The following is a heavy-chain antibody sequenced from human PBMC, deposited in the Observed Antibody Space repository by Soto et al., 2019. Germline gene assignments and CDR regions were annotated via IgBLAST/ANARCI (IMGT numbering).Heavy chain of an antibody. J-gene: IGHJ4*02. CDR1: GFTFSSYA. Sequence: QVQLVESGGGVVQPGRSLRLSCAASGFTFSSYAMHWVRQAPGKGLEGVAVISYDGSNKYYADSVKGRFTFTRDNSKNTLYLQMNSLRAEDTAVYYCARVGGGYQWPVDHWGQGTLVT. D-gene: IGHD2-2*01. CDR2: ISYDGSNK. V-gene: IGHV3-30-3*01. CDR3: ARVGGGYQWPVDH.